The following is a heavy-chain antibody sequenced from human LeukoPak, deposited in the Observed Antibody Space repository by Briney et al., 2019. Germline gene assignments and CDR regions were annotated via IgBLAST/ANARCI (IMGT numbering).Heavy chain of an antibody. Sequence: GGSLRLSCAASGFTVSSNYMSWVRQAPGKGLEWVSVIYSGGSTYYADSVKGRFTISRDNSKNTLYLQMNSLRAEDAAVYYCARDRVVPGVIKDYYYGMDVWGQGTTVTVSS. CDR1: GFTVSSNY. CDR3: ARDRVVPGVIKDYYYGMDV. CDR2: IYSGGST. V-gene: IGHV3-66*01. J-gene: IGHJ6*02. D-gene: IGHD3-10*01.